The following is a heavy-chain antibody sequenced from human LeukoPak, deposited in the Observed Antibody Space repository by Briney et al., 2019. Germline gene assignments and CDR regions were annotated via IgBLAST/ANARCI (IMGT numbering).Heavy chain of an antibody. CDR1: GGSFSGYY. D-gene: IGHD5-24*01. Sequence: SETLPLTCAVYGGSFSGYYWSWIRQPPGEGLEWIWEINHSGSTNYNPSLTSRVTISVDPSKNQFSLKLSSVTAADTAVYYCARHGQRWLQYYYWGQGTLVTVSS. CDR2: INHSGST. CDR3: ARHGQRWLQYYY. V-gene: IGHV4-34*01. J-gene: IGHJ4*02.